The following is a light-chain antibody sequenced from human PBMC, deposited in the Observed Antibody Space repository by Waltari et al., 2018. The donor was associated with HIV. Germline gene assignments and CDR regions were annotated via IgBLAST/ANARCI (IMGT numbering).Light chain of an antibody. V-gene: IGLV3-1*01. CDR1: KLGDKY. J-gene: IGLJ2*01. CDR3: QAWDSSLVV. Sequence: SYELTQPPSVSVSPGQTASITCSGDKLGDKYACWYQQKPGQSPVLVIYQDNKRRSGIPERFSGSNSGNTATLTISGTQAMDEADYYCQAWDSSLVVFGGGTKLTVL. CDR2: QDN.